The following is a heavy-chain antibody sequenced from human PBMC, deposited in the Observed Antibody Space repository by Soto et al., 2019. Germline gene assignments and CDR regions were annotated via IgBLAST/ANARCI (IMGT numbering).Heavy chain of an antibody. Sequence: SVKVSFTTSGYAFTGYFLHWVRQAPGQGLEWMGWINPYSGGADYAQSFQGRVTMTRDTSISTVYMELSRLRFDDTAVYYCARVIRGAYYNSPLDTWGQGTVVTFSS. J-gene: IGHJ5*02. CDR1: GYAFTGYF. CDR3: ARVIRGAYYNSPLDT. D-gene: IGHD3-10*01. CDR2: INPYSGGA. V-gene: IGHV1-2*02.